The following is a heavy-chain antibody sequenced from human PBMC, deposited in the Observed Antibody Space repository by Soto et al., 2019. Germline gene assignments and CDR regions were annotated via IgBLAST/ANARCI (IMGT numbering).Heavy chain of an antibody. D-gene: IGHD3-10*01. V-gene: IGHV5-10-1*01. CDR1: GYSFTSYW. CDR2: IDPSDSYT. J-gene: IGHJ6*02. CDR3: ASSTMVRGVLYGMDV. Sequence: PGESLKISCKGSGYSFTSYWISWVRQMPGKGLEWMVRIDPSDSYTNYSPSFQGHVTISADKSISTAYLQWSSLKASDTAMYYCASSTMVRGVLYGMDVWGQGTTVTVSS.